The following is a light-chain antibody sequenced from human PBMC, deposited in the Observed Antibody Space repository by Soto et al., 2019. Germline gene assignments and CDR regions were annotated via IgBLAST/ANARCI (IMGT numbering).Light chain of an antibody. CDR3: ISFTSRSSYV. Sequence: QSALTQPASVSGSPGQSITLLCTGTSSDFAIYNSVSWYQQHPGKAPKLMIHDVTNRPSGVSGRFSGSRSGNTASLTISGLQAEDEADYYCISFTSRSSYVFGPGTKVTVL. CDR2: DVT. J-gene: IGLJ1*01. CDR1: SSDFAIYNS. V-gene: IGLV2-14*01.